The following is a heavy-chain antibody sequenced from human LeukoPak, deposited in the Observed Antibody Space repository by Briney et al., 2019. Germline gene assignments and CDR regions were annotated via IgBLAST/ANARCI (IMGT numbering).Heavy chain of an antibody. CDR1: GGSFSGYY. D-gene: IGHD3-10*01. J-gene: IGHJ4*02. V-gene: IGHV4-34*01. CDR2: INHSGST. CDR3: ARHKIRGFGVDY. Sequence: SETLSLTCAVYGGSFSGYYWSWIRQPPGKGLEWIGEINHSGSTNYNPSLKSRVTISVDTSKNQFSLKLSSVTAADTAVYYCARHKIRGFGVDYWGQGTLVTVSS.